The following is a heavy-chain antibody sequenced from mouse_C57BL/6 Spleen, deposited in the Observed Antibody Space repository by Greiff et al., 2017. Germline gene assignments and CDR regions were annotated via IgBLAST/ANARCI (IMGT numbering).Heavy chain of an antibody. CDR2: IYWDDDK. CDR1: GFSLSTSGMG. J-gene: IGHJ2*01. Sequence: QVTLKESGPGLLQSSQTLSLTCSFSGFSLSTSGMGVSWIRQPSGKGLEWLAHIYWDDDKRYNPSLKSRLTISKDTSRNQFFLKITSVGTADTATYYCARFISTVVATGDYYFDYWGQGTTLTVSS. V-gene: IGHV8-12*01. D-gene: IGHD1-1*01. CDR3: ARFISTVVATGDYYFDY.